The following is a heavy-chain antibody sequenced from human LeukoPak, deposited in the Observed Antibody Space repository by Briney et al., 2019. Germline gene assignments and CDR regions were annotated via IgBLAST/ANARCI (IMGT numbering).Heavy chain of an antibody. J-gene: IGHJ4*02. CDR2: IWYDGSNK. V-gene: IGHV3-33*01. CDR3: VRWGTGKTLDY. D-gene: IGHD3-16*01. Sequence: QTGGSLRLSCAASGFTFSIHGMHWVRQSPGKGLEWVAVIWYDGSNKYYADSVKGRFTISRDNFKNTLYLQMDSLRVEDTAVYYCVRWGTGKTLDYWGQGILVTVSS. CDR1: GFTFSIHG.